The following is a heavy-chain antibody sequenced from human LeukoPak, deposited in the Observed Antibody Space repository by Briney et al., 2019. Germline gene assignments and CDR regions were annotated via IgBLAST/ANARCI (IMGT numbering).Heavy chain of an antibody. CDR3: AREQRYFDWLLPQTKSNYMDV. D-gene: IGHD3-9*01. V-gene: IGHV3-30*04. CDR2: ISYDGSNE. J-gene: IGHJ6*03. Sequence: GGSLRLSCAASGFTFSSYVMHWVRQAPGKGLEWVAIISYDGSNEYYADSVKGRFTISRDNSKNTLYLPMNSLRAADTAVYYCAREQRYFDWLLPQTKSNYMDVWGKGTTVTISS. CDR1: GFTFSSYV.